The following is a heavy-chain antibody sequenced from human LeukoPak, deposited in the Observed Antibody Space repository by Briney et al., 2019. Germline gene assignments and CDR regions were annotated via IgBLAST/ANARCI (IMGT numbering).Heavy chain of an antibody. CDR2: INPNSGGT. D-gene: IGHD3-22*01. Sequence: ASAKVSCKASGYTFTGYYMHWVRQAPGQGLEWMGWINPNSGGTNYAQKFQGRVTMTRDTSISTAYMELSRLRSDDTAVYYCARDSYDILYYYYYYMDVWGKGTTVTVSS. J-gene: IGHJ6*03. CDR1: GYTFTGYY. CDR3: ARDSYDILYYYYYYMDV. V-gene: IGHV1-2*02.